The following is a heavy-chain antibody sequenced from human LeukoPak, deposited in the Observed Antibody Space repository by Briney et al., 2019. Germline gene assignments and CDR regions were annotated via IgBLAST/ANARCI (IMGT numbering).Heavy chain of an antibody. CDR3: ARDGSGSYNAFDI. D-gene: IGHD3-10*01. J-gene: IGHJ3*02. CDR1: GGSISNYY. V-gene: IGHV4-59*01. CDR2: IYYSGST. Sequence: SETLSLTCTVSGGSISNYYWSWIRQPPGKGLEWIGYIYYSGSTNYNPSLKSRVTISVDTSKNQFSLKLSSVTAADTAVYYCARDGSGSYNAFDIWGQGTMVTVSS.